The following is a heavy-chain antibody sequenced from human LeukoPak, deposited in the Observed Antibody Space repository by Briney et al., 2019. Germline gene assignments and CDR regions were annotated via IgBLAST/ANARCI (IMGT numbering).Heavy chain of an antibody. V-gene: IGHV3-15*01. CDR2: IKSNTAGGTT. Sequence: GGSLRLSCVGSGFTFSIAWMSWVRQAPGKGLEWIGHIKSNTAGGTTGYDAPVKGRFTISRDDSENTLFLQMNSLKTEDTAVYYCSTEYYGSANFNFWGQGTLVTVSS. CDR1: GFTFSIAW. CDR3: STEYYGSANFNF. D-gene: IGHD3-10*01. J-gene: IGHJ4*02.